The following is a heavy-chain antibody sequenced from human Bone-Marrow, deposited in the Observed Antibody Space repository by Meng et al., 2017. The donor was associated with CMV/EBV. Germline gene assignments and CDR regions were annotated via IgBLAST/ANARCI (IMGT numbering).Heavy chain of an antibody. CDR1: GFTVSSNY. V-gene: IGHV3-66*02. D-gene: IGHD3-3*01. Sequence: GGSLRLSCAASGFTVSSNYMSWVRQAPGRGLEWVSVIYSGGSTYYADSVKGRFTISRDNSKNTLYLQMNSLRAEDTAVYYCARRRTIFGVEYYYGMDVWGQGTTVTFSS. CDR3: ARRRTIFGVEYYYGMDV. J-gene: IGHJ6*02. CDR2: IYSGGST.